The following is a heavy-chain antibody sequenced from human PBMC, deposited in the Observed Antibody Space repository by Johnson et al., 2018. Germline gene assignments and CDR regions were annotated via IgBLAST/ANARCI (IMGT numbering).Heavy chain of an antibody. CDR2: ISSSSSYI. CDR3: AREGRGSGYYIDAFDI. D-gene: IGHD3-22*01. J-gene: IGHJ3*02. V-gene: IGHV3-21*01. Sequence: VQLWEAGGGLVKPGGSLGLSCAASGFTFSSYSMNWVRQAPGKGLEWVSSISSSSSYIYYADSVKGRFTISRDNAKNSLYLQMNSLRAEDTAVYYCAREGRGSGYYIDAFDIWGQGTMVTVSS. CDR1: GFTFSSYS.